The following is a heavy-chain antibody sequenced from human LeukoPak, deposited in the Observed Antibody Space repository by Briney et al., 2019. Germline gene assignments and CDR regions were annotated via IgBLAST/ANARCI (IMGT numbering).Heavy chain of an antibody. D-gene: IGHD3-10*02. CDR3: AELGITMIGGV. CDR1: GFTFSTYT. V-gene: IGHV3-48*04. J-gene: IGHJ6*04. Sequence: GGSLRLSCASSGFTFSTYTMNWVRQAPGKGLEWVSSISSSGSTIYYADSVKGRFTISRDNTKNSLYLQMNSLRAEDTAVYYCAELGITMIGGVWGKGTTVTISS. CDR2: ISSSGSTI.